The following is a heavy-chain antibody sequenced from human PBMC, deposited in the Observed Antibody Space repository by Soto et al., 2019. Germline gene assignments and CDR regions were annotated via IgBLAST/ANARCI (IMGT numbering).Heavy chain of an antibody. V-gene: IGHV3-9*01. D-gene: IGHD2-15*01. CDR1: GFTFDDYA. J-gene: IGHJ3*02. CDR2: ISWNSGSI. CDR3: AKALRTIDDAFDI. Sequence: GGSLRLSCAASGFTFDDYAMHWVRQAPGKGLEWVSGISWNSGSIGYADSVKGRFTISRDNAKNSLYLQMNSLRAEDTALYYCAKALRTIDDAFDIWGQGAMVTVSS.